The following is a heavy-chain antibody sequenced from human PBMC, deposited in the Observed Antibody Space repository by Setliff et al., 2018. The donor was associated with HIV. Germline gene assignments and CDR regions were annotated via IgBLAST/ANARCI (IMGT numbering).Heavy chain of an antibody. D-gene: IGHD3-9*01. V-gene: IGHV5-51*01. CDR1: GYSFTSYW. CDR3: TRRRRAPGTGNLEAY. CDR2: IYPSDSDT. J-gene: IGHJ4*02. Sequence: GESLKISCKASGYSFTSYWIGWVRQMPGKGLEWMGIIYPSDSDTRYSPSFQGQVSISADTSITTAYLQWSSLKASDTAMYYCTRRRRAPGTGNLEAYWGQGTLVTVSS.